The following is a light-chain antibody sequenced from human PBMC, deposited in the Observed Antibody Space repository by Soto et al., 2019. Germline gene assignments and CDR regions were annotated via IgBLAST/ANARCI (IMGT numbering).Light chain of an antibody. V-gene: IGKV1-5*01. CDR2: DAS. CDR3: QQYNNYWT. J-gene: IGKJ1*01. CDR1: QSISSW. Sequence: DIQVSRYTSTLSASVGDRVTITFRASQSISSWLAWYQQKPGKAPNLLIYDASSLESGVPSRFSGSGSATEFTLTISSLPPDDIATYYCQQYNNYWTFGQGAKVDI.